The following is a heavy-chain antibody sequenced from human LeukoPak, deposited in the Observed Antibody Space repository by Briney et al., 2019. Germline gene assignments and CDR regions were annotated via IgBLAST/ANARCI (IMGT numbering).Heavy chain of an antibody. J-gene: IGHJ5*02. CDR2: IYHSGST. CDR3: AREFGYSSSSGYNWFDP. Sequence: SETLSLTCAVYGGSFSGYYWGWIRQPPGKGLEWIGSIYHSGSTYYNPSLKSRVTISVDTSKNQFSLKLSSVTAADTAVYYCAREFGYSSSSGYNWFDPWGQGTLVTVSS. D-gene: IGHD6-6*01. CDR1: GGSFSGYY. V-gene: IGHV4-38-2*02.